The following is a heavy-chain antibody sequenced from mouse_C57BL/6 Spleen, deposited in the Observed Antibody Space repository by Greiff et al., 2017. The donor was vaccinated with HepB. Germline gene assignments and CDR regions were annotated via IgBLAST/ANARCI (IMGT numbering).Heavy chain of an antibody. CDR3: ARGGNSNYPLYYAMDY. J-gene: IGHJ4*01. CDR1: GYTFTSYG. V-gene: IGHV1-81*01. CDR2: IYPRSGNT. Sequence: QVHVKQSGAELARPGASVKLSCKASGYTFTSYGISWVKQRTGQGLEWIGEIYPRSGNTYYNEKFKGKATLTADKSSSTAYMELRSLTSEDSAVYFCARGGNSNYPLYYAMDYWGQGTSVTVSS. D-gene: IGHD2-5*01.